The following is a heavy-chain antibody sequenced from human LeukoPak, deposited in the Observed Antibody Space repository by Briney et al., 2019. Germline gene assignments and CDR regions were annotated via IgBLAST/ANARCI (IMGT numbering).Heavy chain of an antibody. D-gene: IGHD6-13*01. CDR2: ISGSGGST. V-gene: IGHV3-23*01. J-gene: IGHJ4*02. CDR3: AKGIAAAGTLGFDY. Sequence: GGSLRLSCAASGFTFSSYAMSWVRQAPGKGLEWVSAISGSGGSTYYADSVKGRFTISRDNSKNTLYLQMNSLRAEDTAVYYCAKGIAAAGTLGFDYWAREPWSPSPQ. CDR1: GFTFSSYA.